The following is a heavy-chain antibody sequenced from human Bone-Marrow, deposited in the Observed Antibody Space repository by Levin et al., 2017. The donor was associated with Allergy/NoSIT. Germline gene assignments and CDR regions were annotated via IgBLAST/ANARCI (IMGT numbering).Heavy chain of an antibody. Sequence: SLKISCAASGFIFDDYAMHWVRQAPGKGLEWVSGISWNSGSIGYADSVKGRFTISRDDAKNSLYLQMNSLRVEDTALYYCAKDIEPHDFWSDYSHYYYGMDVWGQGTTVTVSS. CDR1: GFIFDDYA. CDR2: ISWNSGSI. V-gene: IGHV3-9*01. J-gene: IGHJ6*02. CDR3: AKDIEPHDFWSDYSHYYYGMDV. D-gene: IGHD3-3*01.